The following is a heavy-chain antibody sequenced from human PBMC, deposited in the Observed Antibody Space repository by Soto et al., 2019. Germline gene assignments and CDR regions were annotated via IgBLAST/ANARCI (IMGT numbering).Heavy chain of an antibody. D-gene: IGHD3-22*01. V-gene: IGHV3-53*01. CDR2: IYSGGST. CDR3: AREGPDSSGYVL. J-gene: IGHJ4*02. CDR1: GFTVSSNY. Sequence: LRLSCAASGFTVSSNYMSWVRQAPGKGLEWVSVIYSGGSTYYADSVKGRFTISRDNSKNTLYLQMNSLRAEDTAVYYCAREGPDSSGYVLWGQGTLVTVSS.